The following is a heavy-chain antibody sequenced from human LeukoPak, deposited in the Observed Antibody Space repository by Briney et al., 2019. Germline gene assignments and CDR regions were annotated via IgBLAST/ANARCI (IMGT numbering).Heavy chain of an antibody. Sequence: YPSETLSLTCAVYGVSFSGYYWSWIRQPPGKGLEWIGEINHSGSTNYNPSLKSRVTISVDTSKNQFSLKLSSVTAADTAVYYCAREGYSYGYLYWGQGTLVTVSS. CDR2: INHSGST. CDR3: AREGYSYGYLY. D-gene: IGHD5-18*01. J-gene: IGHJ4*02. CDR1: GVSFSGYY. V-gene: IGHV4-34*01.